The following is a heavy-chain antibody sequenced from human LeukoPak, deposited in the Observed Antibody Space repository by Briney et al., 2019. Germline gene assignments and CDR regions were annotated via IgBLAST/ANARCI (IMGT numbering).Heavy chain of an antibody. D-gene: IGHD2-2*02. CDR2: ISAYNGNT. V-gene: IGHV1-18*01. CDR3: AREASNCSSTSCYSTYYYYYMDV. J-gene: IGHJ6*03. Sequence: ASVKVSCKASGGSFTSYGISWVRQAPGQGLEWMGWISAYNGNTNYAQKLQGRVTMTTDTSTSTAYMELRSLRSEDTAVYYCAREASNCSSTSCYSTYYYYYMDVWGKGTTVTVSS. CDR1: GGSFTSYG.